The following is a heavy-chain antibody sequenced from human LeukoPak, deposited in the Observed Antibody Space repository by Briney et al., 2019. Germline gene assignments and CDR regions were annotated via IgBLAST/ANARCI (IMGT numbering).Heavy chain of an antibody. V-gene: IGHV3-30*02. J-gene: IGHJ5*02. CDR2: IRYDGNDK. CDR3: AKDLMRDRWFGES. D-gene: IGHD3-10*01. Sequence: PGVSLRLSCAASGFTFSYYGMHWVRQAPGKGLEWVAFIRYDGNDKYYADSVKGRFTISRDTSRSTLYLQMNSLRTDDTAVYYCAKDLMRDRWFGESWGQGTLVTVSS. CDR1: GFTFSYYG.